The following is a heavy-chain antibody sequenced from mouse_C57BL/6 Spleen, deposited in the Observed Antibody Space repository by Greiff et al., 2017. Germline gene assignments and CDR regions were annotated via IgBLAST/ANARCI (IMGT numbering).Heavy chain of an antibody. CDR1: GYTFTSYW. J-gene: IGHJ4*01. CDR3: ATYYEGAMDY. V-gene: IGHV1-50*01. Sequence: QVQLQQSGAELVKPGASVKLSCKASGYTFTSYWMQWVKQRPGQGLEWIGEIDPSDSYTNYNQKFKGKATLTVDTSSSTAYMQLSSLTSEDSAVYYCATYYEGAMDYWGQGTSVTVSS. D-gene: IGHD2-10*01. CDR2: IDPSDSYT.